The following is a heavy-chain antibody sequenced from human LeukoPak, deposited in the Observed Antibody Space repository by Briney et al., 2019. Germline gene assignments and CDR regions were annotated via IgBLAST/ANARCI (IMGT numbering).Heavy chain of an antibody. J-gene: IGHJ6*02. CDR1: GYTFTSYG. CDR3: ARVSELLTLFSSLDYYGMDV. CDR2: ISAYNGNT. Sequence: ASVKVSCTASGYTFTSYGISWVRQAPGQGLEWMGWISAYNGNTNYAQKLQGRVTMTTDTSTSTAYMELRSLRSDDTAVYYCARVSELLTLFSSLDYYGMDVWGQGTTVTVSS. D-gene: IGHD1-26*01. V-gene: IGHV1-18*01.